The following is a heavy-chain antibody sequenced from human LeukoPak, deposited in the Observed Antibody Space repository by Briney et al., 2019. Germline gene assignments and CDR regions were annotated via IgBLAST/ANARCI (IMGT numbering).Heavy chain of an antibody. J-gene: IGHJ6*02. CDR3: AKEGMVMEGYYYYGMDV. Sequence: PGGSLRLSCAASGFTFSSYGMHWVRQAPGKGLEWVAFIRYDGSNKYYADSVKGRFTISRDNSKNTLYLQMNSLRAEDTAVYYCAKEGMVMEGYYYYGMDVWGQGTTVTVSS. CDR1: GFTFSSYG. D-gene: IGHD5-18*01. CDR2: IRYDGSNK. V-gene: IGHV3-30*02.